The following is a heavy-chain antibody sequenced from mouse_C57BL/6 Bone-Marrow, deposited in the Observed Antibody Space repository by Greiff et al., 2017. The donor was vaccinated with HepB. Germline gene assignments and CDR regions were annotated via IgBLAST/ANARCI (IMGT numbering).Heavy chain of an antibody. Sequence: QVQLQQSGPELVKPGASVKISCKASGYAFSSSWMNWVKQRPGKGLEWIGRIYPGDGDTNYNGKFKGKATLTADKSSSTAYMQLSSLTYEDSAVYFCASFGWFAYWGQGTLVTVSA. J-gene: IGHJ3*01. V-gene: IGHV1-82*01. CDR1: GYAFSSSW. CDR2: IYPGDGDT. CDR3: ASFGWFAY.